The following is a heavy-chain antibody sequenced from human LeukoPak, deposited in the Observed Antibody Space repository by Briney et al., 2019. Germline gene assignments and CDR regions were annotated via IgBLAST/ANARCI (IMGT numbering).Heavy chain of an antibody. D-gene: IGHD3-3*01. CDR2: IYYSGST. CDR3: AKNGQSGFSFDP. J-gene: IGHJ5*02. Sequence: SETLSLTCTVSGGSISSSSYYWGWIRQPPGKGLEWIGSIYYSGSTYYNPSLKSRVTISVDTSKNQFSLKMNSVTAADTAVYYCAKNGQSGFSFDPWGQGSLVTVSS. V-gene: IGHV4-39*01. CDR1: GGSISSSSYY.